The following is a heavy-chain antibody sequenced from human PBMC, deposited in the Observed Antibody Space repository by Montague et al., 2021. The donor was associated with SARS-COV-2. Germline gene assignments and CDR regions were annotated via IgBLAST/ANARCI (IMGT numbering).Heavy chain of an antibody. J-gene: IGHJ6*02. CDR1: GGSITTFPYN. Sequence: SETLSLTCTVSGGSITTFPYNWGWIRRPPGKGLEWIATISYSGTTYYSPSLKSRVTISVDTSKNQVSLNLRSVTAADTAVYFCVRADRRDPDTPHLYYYKGMDLWGQGTTVTVSS. CDR2: ISYSGTT. D-gene: IGHD2-15*01. CDR3: VRADRRDPDTPHLYYYKGMDL. V-gene: IGHV4-39*07.